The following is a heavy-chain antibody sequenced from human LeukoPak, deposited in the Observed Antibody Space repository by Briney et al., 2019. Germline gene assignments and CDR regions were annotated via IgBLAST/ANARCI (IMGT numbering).Heavy chain of an antibody. D-gene: IGHD3-9*01. CDR3: ARGRYYDILTGPIGPAFDT. J-gene: IGHJ3*02. CDR2: INPNSGGT. V-gene: IGHV1-2*04. CDR1: GYTFTGYY. Sequence: ASVKVSCKASGYTFTGYYMHWVRQAPGQGLEWMGWINPNSGGTNYAQKFQGWVTMTRDTSISTAYMELSRLRSDDTAVYYCARGRYYDILTGPIGPAFDTWGQGTMVTVSS.